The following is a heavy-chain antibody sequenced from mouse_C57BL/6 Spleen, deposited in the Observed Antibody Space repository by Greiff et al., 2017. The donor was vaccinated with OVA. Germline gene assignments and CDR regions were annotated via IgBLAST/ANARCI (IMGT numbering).Heavy chain of an antibody. J-gene: IGHJ2*01. CDR1: GFTFSSYA. CDR3: TRESPLYYGSSSDY. CDR2: ISSGGDYI. V-gene: IGHV5-9-1*02. D-gene: IGHD1-1*01. Sequence: EVKLVESGEGLVKPGGSLKLSCAASGFTFSSYAMSWVRQTPEKRLEWVAYISSGGDYIYYADTVKGRFTISRDNARNTLYLQMSSLKSEDTAMYYCTRESPLYYGSSSDYWGQGTTLTVSS.